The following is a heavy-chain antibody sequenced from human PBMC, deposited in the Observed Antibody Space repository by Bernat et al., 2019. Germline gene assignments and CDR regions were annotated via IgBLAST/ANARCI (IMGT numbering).Heavy chain of an antibody. CDR3: AKGEVPAATVYYYYGMDV. Sequence: QVQLVESGGGVVQPGRSLRLSCAASGFTFSSYGMHWVRQAPGKGLEWVAVISYDGSNKYYADSVKGRFTISRDNSKNTLYLQMNSLRAVDTAVYYCAKGEVPAATVYYYYGMDVWGQGTTVTVSS. CDR2: ISYDGSNK. J-gene: IGHJ6*02. CDR1: GFTFSSYG. D-gene: IGHD2-2*01. V-gene: IGHV3-30*18.